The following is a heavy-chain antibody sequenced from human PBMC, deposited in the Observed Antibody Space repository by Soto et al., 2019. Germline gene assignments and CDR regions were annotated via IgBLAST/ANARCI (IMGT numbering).Heavy chain of an antibody. J-gene: IGHJ6*02. CDR1: GGSISSGDYY. Sequence: QVQLQESGPGLVKPSQTLSLTCTVSGGSISSGDYYWSWIRQPPGKGLEWIGYIYYSGRTYYNPSLKSRVTISVDTSKNQFSLKLSSVTAADTAVYYCASLTGTTRGYYYYGMDVWGQGTTVTVSS. D-gene: IGHD1-7*01. CDR2: IYYSGRT. V-gene: IGHV4-30-4*01. CDR3: ASLTGTTRGYYYYGMDV.